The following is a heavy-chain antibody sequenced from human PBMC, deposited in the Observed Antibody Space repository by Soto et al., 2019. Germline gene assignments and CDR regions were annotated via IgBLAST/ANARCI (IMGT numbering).Heavy chain of an antibody. J-gene: IGHJ3*02. CDR2: IKSKTDGGTT. CDR1: GFSFSNAW. V-gene: IGHV3-15*07. D-gene: IGHD3-22*01. CDR3: VTSSMGYASTGYIAFDI. Sequence: EVQLVESGGGLVKPGGSLRLSCAAPGFSFSNAWMNWVRQAPGKGLEWVGHIKSKTDGGTTDYAAPVKGRVTISRDDSKNTLYMQMSSLKTEDTALYYCVTSSMGYASTGYIAFDIWGQGTTVTVSS.